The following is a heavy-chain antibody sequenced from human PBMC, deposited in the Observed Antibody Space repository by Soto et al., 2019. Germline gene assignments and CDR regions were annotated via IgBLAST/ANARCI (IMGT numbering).Heavy chain of an antibody. V-gene: IGHV4-30-4*01. CDR2: IYYSGST. D-gene: IGHD3-9*01. Sequence: SETLSLTCTVSGGSISSGDYYWSWIRQPPGKGLEWIGYIYYSGSTYYNPSLKSRVTISVDTSKNQFSLKLSSVTAADTAVYYCARGRYLDWPAPDAFDIWGQGTMVTVSS. J-gene: IGHJ3*02. CDR1: GGSISSGDYY. CDR3: ARGRYLDWPAPDAFDI.